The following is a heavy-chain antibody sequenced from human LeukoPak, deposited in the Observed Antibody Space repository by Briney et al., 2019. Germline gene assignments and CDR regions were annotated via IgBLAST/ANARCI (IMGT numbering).Heavy chain of an antibody. CDR1: GFTFSNYA. CDR2: VSYDGSTK. D-gene: IGHD6-19*01. J-gene: IGHJ4*02. CDR3: ATEIAVGLRYFDY. V-gene: IGHV3-30-3*01. Sequence: PGRSLRLSCAASGFTFSNYAMHWVRQAPGTGLEWVAIVSYDGSTKYYAASVEGRLTISRDNSKNTLYLQMNSLRPEDTAVYYCATEIAVGLRYFDYWGQGTLVTVSS.